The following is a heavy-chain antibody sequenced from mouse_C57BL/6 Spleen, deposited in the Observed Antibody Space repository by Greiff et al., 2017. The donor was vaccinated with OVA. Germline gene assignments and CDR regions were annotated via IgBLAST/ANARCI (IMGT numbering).Heavy chain of an antibody. CDR3: ARASGYDGFAY. CDR1: GYTFTSYW. D-gene: IGHD2-2*01. Sequence: QVQLKQPGAELVRPGTSVKLSCKASGYTFTSYWMHWVKQRPGQGLEWIGVIDPSDSYTNYNQKFKGKATLTVDTSSSTAYMQLSSLTSEDSAVYYCARASGYDGFAYWGQGTLVTVSA. V-gene: IGHV1-59*01. J-gene: IGHJ3*01. CDR2: IDPSDSYT.